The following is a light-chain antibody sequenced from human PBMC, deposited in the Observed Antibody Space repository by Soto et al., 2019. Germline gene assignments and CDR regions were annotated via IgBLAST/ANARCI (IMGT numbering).Light chain of an antibody. CDR2: EVS. J-gene: IGLJ1*01. CDR3: TSYTAYSTYV. CDR1: SSDVGGYNH. V-gene: IGLV2-14*01. Sequence: ALTHPSSVSGSPGQSSTSSGSGTSSDVGGYNHVSWYQQHPGKAPKLVIYEVSNRPSGVSNRFSGSKSGNTASLTISGLQAEDDGDYYCTSYTAYSTYVFGPGTKVTVL.